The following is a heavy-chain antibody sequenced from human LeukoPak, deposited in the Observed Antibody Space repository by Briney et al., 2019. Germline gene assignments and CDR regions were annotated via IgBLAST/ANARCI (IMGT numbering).Heavy chain of an antibody. V-gene: IGHV3-21*01. CDR3: ARGPTMKMDV. CDR2: INSYSSYI. CDR1: GYSISSGF. J-gene: IGHJ6*04. Sequence: ETLSLTCNVSGYSISSGFYWGWLRPPPGKGLEWVSSINSYSSYIYYADSVKGRFTISRDNAKNSLYLQMNSLRAEDTAVYYCARGPTMKMDVWGKGTTVTVSS. D-gene: IGHD3-22*01.